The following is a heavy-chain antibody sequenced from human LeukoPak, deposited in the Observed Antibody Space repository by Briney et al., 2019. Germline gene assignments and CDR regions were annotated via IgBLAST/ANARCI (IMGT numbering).Heavy chain of an antibody. CDR2: INSDGSST. CDR1: GFTFNNYW. V-gene: IGHV3-74*01. J-gene: IGHJ4*02. D-gene: IGHD6-13*01. Sequence: PGGSLRLSCAASGFTFNNYWMHWVRQAPGKGLVWVSRINSDGSSTSYADSVKGRFTISRDNAKNTLYLQMNSLRAEDTAVYYCATAAGTITHNYFDYWGQGTLVTVSS. CDR3: ATAAGTITHNYFDY.